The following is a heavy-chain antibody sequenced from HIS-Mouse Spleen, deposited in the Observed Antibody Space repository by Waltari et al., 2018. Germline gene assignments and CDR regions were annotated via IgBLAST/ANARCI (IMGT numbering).Heavy chain of an antibody. D-gene: IGHD6-13*01. V-gene: IGHV6-1*01. CDR1: GDSVSSNSAA. CDR2: TYYRSKWYN. CDR3: AREIPYSSSWYDWYFDL. J-gene: IGHJ2*01. Sequence: QVQLQQSGPGLVKPSQTLSLTCPISGDSVSSNSAAWHWIRPSPSRGLEWLGRTYYRSKWYNDYAVSVKSRITINPDTSKNQFSLQLNSVTPEDTAVYYCAREIPYSSSWYDWYFDLWGRGTLVTVSS.